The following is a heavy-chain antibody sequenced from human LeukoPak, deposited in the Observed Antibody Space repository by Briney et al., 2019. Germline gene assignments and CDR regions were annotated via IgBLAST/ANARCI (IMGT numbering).Heavy chain of an antibody. Sequence: ASVKVSCKPSGGTFSSYAISWVRQAPGQGLEWMGGIIPIFGTANYAQKFQGRVTITADESTSTAYMELSSLRSEDTAVHYCASVYYDFWSGYYMDVWGKGTTVTVSS. D-gene: IGHD3-3*01. CDR3: ASVYYDFWSGYYMDV. J-gene: IGHJ6*03. CDR2: IIPIFGTA. CDR1: GGTFSSYA. V-gene: IGHV1-69*13.